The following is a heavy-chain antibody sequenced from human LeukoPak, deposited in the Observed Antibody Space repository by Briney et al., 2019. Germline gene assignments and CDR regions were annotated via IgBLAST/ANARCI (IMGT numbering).Heavy chain of an antibody. Sequence: SVKASCKASGGTFSSYAISWVRQAPGQGLEWMGGIIPIFGTANYAQKFQGRVTITTDESTSTAYMELSSLRSEDTAVYCCARDRTRQLRFLERRYYYYYYGMDVWGQGTTVTVSS. CDR2: IIPIFGTA. D-gene: IGHD3-3*01. CDR3: ARDRTRQLRFLERRYYYYYYGMDV. CDR1: GGTFSSYA. J-gene: IGHJ6*02. V-gene: IGHV1-69*05.